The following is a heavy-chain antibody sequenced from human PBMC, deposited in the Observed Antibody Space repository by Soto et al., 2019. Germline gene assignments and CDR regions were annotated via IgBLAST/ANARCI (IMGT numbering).Heavy chain of an antibody. J-gene: IGHJ4*02. CDR2: ISHTGTT. CDR3: ARGWDASS. V-gene: IGHV4-61*01. CDR1: GASVSSGIHY. D-gene: IGHD6-19*01. Sequence: SETLSLTCTVSGASVSSGIHYWSWIRQPPGKGLEWIGYISHTGTTNYNPSLKSRVTISADTSRNQFSLKVSSVTAADTAVYYCARGWDASSWGQGTLVTVSS.